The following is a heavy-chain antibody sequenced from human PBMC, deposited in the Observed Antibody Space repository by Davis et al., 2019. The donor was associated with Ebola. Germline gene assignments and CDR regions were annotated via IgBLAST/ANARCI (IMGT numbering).Heavy chain of an antibody. J-gene: IGHJ4*02. CDR2: ISASDGKV. CDR1: GYTFTSYG. Sequence: ASVKVSCKASGYTFTSYGISWVRQAPGQGLEWMGWISASDGKVNFAQRFQDRVTMTTDTSTSTAYMELRSLRSDDTAVYYCARDHLIVEWALYGGERRRPGPIDHWGQGTLVTVSS. V-gene: IGHV1-18*04. D-gene: IGHD1-26*01. CDR3: ARDHLIVEWALYGGERRRPGPIDH.